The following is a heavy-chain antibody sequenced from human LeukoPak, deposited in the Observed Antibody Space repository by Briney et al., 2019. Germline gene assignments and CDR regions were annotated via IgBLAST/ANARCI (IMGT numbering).Heavy chain of an antibody. V-gene: IGHV3-11*01. Sequence: GGSLSLSCALSGCTLSVYYLIWIRQSPGKGLEWVLDINNSGSTIYYADTVKGRFTISRDNAKNSLYLQMNSLRAEDTAVYYCAKDQGEGSSWYPYDAFDIWGQGTMVTVSS. CDR1: GCTLSVYY. CDR3: AKDQGEGSSWYPYDAFDI. CDR2: INNSGSTI. J-gene: IGHJ3*02. D-gene: IGHD6-13*01.